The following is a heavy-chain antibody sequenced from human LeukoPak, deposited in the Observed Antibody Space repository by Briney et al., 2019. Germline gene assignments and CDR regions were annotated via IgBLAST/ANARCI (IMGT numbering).Heavy chain of an antibody. J-gene: IGHJ5*02. CDR3: ARDLFGDFWSGYYANWFDP. V-gene: IGHV3-74*01. Sequence: GGSLRPSCAASGFTFSSYWMHWVRQAPGKGLVWVSRIDSDGSSTSYADSVKGRFTISRDNAKNTLYLQMSSLRAEDTAVYYCARDLFGDFWSGYYANWFDPWGQGTLVTVSS. CDR2: IDSDGSST. D-gene: IGHD3-3*01. CDR1: GFTFSSYW.